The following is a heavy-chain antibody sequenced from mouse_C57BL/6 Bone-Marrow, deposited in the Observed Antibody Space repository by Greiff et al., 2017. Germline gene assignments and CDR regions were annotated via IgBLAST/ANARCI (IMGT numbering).Heavy chain of an antibody. J-gene: IGHJ2*01. CDR3: TTYYGSSFLDY. CDR2: IDPETGGT. V-gene: IGHV1-15*01. CDR1: GYTFTDYE. Sequence: QVQLQQSGAELVRPGASVTLSCKASGYTFTDYEMRWVKQTPVHGLEWIGAIDPETGGTAYNQKFKGKAILTADKSSSTAYMELRSLTSEDAAVYYCTTYYGSSFLDYWGQGTTLTVSS. D-gene: IGHD1-1*01.